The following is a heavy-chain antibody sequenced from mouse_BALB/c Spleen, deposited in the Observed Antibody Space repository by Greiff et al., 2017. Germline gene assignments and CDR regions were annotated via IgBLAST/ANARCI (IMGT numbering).Heavy chain of an antibody. Sequence: VQLKESGPGLVAPSQSLSITCTVSGFSLTDYGVSWIRQPPGKGLEWLGVIWGGGSTYYNSALKSRLSISKDNSKSQVFLKMNSLQTDDTAMYYCAKGGMQDENGNYFTAYAMDYWGQGTSVTVSA. V-gene: IGHV2-6-5*01. CDR1: GFSLTDYG. D-gene: IGHD2-1*01. CDR2: IWGGGST. CDR3: AKGGMQDENGNYFTAYAMDY. J-gene: IGHJ4*01.